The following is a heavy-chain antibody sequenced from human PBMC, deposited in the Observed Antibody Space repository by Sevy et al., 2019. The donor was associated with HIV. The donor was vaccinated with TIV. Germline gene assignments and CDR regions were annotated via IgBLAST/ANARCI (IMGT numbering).Heavy chain of an antibody. D-gene: IGHD2-2*01. CDR2: IYPGDSDT. V-gene: IGHV5-51*01. CDR1: GYSFTSYW. J-gene: IGHJ6*02. CDR3: ARLLGYCSSTSCPPRYYYGMDV. Sequence: GESLKISCKGSGYSFTSYWIGWVRQMPGKGLEWMGIIYPGDSDTRYSPSFQGQVTISADKSISTAYLQWSSLKASDIAMYYCARLLGYCSSTSCPPRYYYGMDVWGQGTTVTVSS.